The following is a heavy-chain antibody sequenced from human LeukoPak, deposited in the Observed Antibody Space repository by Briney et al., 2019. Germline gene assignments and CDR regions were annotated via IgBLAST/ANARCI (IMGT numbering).Heavy chain of an antibody. CDR1: GGSITSNNYY. CDR3: ARLWFGGVNYYYYGMDV. V-gene: IGHV4-39*01. CDR2: MYFSGSP. D-gene: IGHD3-10*01. J-gene: IGHJ6*02. Sequence: PSETLSLTCSVSGGSITSNNYYWAWIRQPPGKGLEWIGSMYFSGSPNYNPSLKSRATMSVDTSKNQFSLKLSSVTAADTAVYYCARLWFGGVNYYYYGMDVWGQGTTVTVSS.